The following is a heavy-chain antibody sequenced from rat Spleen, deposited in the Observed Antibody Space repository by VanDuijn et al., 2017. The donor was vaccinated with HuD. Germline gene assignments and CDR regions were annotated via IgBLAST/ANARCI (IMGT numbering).Heavy chain of an antibody. J-gene: IGHJ3*01. CDR2: ISYDGRRT. CDR3: ASRTGNWFAY. CDR1: GFNFSDYF. V-gene: IGHV5-29*01. Sequence: EVQLVESDGGLVQPGRSLKLSCVASGFNFSDYFMAWVRQAPTKGLEWVATISYDGRRTYYRDSVNGRFTISRDNAKSILYLQMDSLRSEDTATYYCASRTGNWFAYWGQGTLVTVSS. D-gene: IGHD4-2*01.